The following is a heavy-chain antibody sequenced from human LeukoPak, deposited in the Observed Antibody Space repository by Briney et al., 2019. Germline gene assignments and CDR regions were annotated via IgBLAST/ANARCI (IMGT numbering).Heavy chain of an antibody. Sequence: GESLKISCKGSGYSFTTYWIAWVRQMPGKGLEWMGIIHPGNSETRYSPSFQSQVTVSADKYINTAYLQWSSLKASDTAMYYCARRDYGSNSGDSYLFDFWGQGTLVTVSS. V-gene: IGHV5-51*01. D-gene: IGHD4-23*01. J-gene: IGHJ4*02. CDR1: GYSFTTYW. CDR3: ARRDYGSNSGDSYLFDF. CDR2: IHPGNSET.